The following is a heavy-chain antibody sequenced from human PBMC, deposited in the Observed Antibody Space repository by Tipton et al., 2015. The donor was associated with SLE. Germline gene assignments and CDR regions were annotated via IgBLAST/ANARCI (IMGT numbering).Heavy chain of an antibody. CDR1: GGSISSYY. Sequence: LRLSCTVSGGSISSYYWSWIRQPPGKGLEWIGYIYYSGSTNYNPSLKSRVSISVDTSKNQFSLELSSVTAADTAVYYCARETEDTGWIHSRDYIYYYYYVDVWGQGTTVTVSS. V-gene: IGHV4-59*12. D-gene: IGHD6-19*01. CDR3: ARETEDTGWIHSRDYIYYYYYVDV. CDR2: IYYSGST. J-gene: IGHJ6*03.